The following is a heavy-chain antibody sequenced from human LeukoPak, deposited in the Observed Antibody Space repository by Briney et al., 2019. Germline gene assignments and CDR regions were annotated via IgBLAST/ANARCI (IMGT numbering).Heavy chain of an antibody. CDR3: ARIAVDSSGWYWYFDL. CDR1: GYTFIRYG. CDR2: ISAYNGNT. Sequence: ASVKVSCKASGYTFIRYGITWVRQAPGQGLEWMGWISAYNGNTKYAQEFQGRVTMTTDTSTTTAYMELRSLRSDDTAVYYCARIAVDSSGWYWYFDLWGRGTLVTVSS. J-gene: IGHJ2*01. D-gene: IGHD6-19*01. V-gene: IGHV1-18*01.